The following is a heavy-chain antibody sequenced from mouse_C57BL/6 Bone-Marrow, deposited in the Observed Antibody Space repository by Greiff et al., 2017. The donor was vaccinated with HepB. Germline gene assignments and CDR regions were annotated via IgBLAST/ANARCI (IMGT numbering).Heavy chain of an antibody. D-gene: IGHD2-2*01. CDR3: AGYPWFAY. CDR1: GFTFSSYG. CDR2: ISSGGSYT. J-gene: IGHJ3*01. Sequence: EVQRVESGGDLVKPGGSLKLSCAASGFTFSSYGMSWVRQTPDKRLEWVATISSGGSYTYYPDSVKGRFTISRDNAKNTLYLQMSSLKSEDTAMYYCAGYPWFAYWGQGTLVTVSA. V-gene: IGHV5-6*01.